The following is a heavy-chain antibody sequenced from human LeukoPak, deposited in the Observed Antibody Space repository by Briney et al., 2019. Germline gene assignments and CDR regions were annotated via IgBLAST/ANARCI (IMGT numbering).Heavy chain of an antibody. D-gene: IGHD3-3*01. CDR3: ARERHYDFWSGYYLDY. CDR1: GFTFSSYW. CDR2: IKQDGSKK. V-gene: IGHV3-7*01. J-gene: IGHJ4*02. Sequence: GGSLRLSCAASGFTFSSYWMSWVRQAPGKGLEWVANIKQDGSKKYYVDSVKGRFTISRDNAKNSLYLQMNSLRAEDTAVYYCARERHYDFWSGYYLDYWGQGTLVTVSS.